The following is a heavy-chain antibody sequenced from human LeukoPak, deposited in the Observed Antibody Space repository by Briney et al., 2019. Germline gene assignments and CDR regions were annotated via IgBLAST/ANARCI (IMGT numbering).Heavy chain of an antibody. CDR1: GGSISSYY. J-gene: IGHJ3*02. CDR3: ARHQFDSSGSHHDAFDI. D-gene: IGHD3-22*01. CDR2: IYYSGST. Sequence: SETLSLTCTVSGGSISSYYWSWIRQPPGKGLECIGYIYYSGSTNYNPSLKSRVTISVDTSKNQFSLKLSSVTAADTAVYYCARHQFDSSGSHHDAFDIWGQGTMVTVSS. V-gene: IGHV4-59*01.